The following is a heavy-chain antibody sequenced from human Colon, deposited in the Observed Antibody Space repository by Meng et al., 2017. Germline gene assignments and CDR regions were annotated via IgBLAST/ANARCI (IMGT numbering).Heavy chain of an antibody. CDR3: ARDGKIALAETPSAEYFQH. Sequence: HVQLVQSGTEVKKPEASVKVCCKASGYIFRSYGFSWVRQAPGQGLEWMGWISGYNGDTYYAQKFQDRVTMTTDTSTSTAYMELRSLRSDDTAVYYCARDGKIALAETPSAEYFQHWGQGTLVTVSS. J-gene: IGHJ1*01. D-gene: IGHD6-19*01. V-gene: IGHV1-18*01. CDR2: ISGYNGDT. CDR1: GYIFRSYG.